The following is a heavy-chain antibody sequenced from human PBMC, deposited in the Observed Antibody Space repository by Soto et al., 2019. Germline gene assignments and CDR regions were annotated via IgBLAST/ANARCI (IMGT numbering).Heavy chain of an antibody. J-gene: IGHJ5*02. CDR2: NHYTGNG. CDR1: GGSITSRSHY. CDR3: ARLSLGLDYDLNWFDP. V-gene: IGHV4-39*01. Sequence: PSETLSLTCSVSGGSITSRSHYWGWIRQPPGKGLEWIVSNHYTGNGYYNKSLKSRVTVSVDTSKNEFSLKLTSVTAADTAVYYCARLSLGLDYDLNWFDPWGRGTLVTVSS. D-gene: IGHD3-3*01.